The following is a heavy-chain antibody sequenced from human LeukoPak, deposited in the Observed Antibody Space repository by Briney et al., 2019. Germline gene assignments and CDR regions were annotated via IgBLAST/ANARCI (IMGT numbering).Heavy chain of an antibody. CDR2: INHSGST. J-gene: IGHJ6*02. CDR3: AKGRNYYDSSGILYYYYGMDV. CDR1: GGSFSGYY. D-gene: IGHD3-22*01. Sequence: SETLSLTCAVYGGSFSGYYWSWIRQPPGKGLEWIGEINHSGSTNYNPSLKSRVTISVDTSKNQFSLKLSSVTAADTAVYYYAKGRNYYDSSGILYYYYGMDVWGQGTTVTVSS. V-gene: IGHV4-34*01.